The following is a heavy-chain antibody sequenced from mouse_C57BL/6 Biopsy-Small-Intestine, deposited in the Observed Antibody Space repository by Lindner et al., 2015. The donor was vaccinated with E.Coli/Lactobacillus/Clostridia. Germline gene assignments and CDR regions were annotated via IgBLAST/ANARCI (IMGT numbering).Heavy chain of an antibody. Sequence: VQLQESGPELVKPGASVKMSCKASGYTFTGYNMHWVKQSHGKSLEWIGYINPNNGGTSYNQKFKGKATLTVNKSSSTAYMQLSSLTSEDSAVYFCARGTRMDYWGQGTSVTVSS. CDR2: INPNNGGT. D-gene: IGHD2-13*01. J-gene: IGHJ4*01. CDR3: ARGTRMDY. CDR1: GYTFTGYN. V-gene: IGHV1-22*01.